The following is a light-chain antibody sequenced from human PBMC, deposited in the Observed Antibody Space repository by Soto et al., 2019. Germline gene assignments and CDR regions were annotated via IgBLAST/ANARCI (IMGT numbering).Light chain of an antibody. Sequence: PSSLPASEEDRVTFXXRASEDISSYLVWYQQKPGAAPKLXIYAASALHSGVPSRFSGSGSVTDFTHTIYNLRPEYCEVYFCQHLKNDPITSGQGTRLDIK. J-gene: IGKJ5*01. V-gene: IGKV1-9*01. CDR1: EDISSY. CDR2: AAS. CDR3: QHLKNDPIT.